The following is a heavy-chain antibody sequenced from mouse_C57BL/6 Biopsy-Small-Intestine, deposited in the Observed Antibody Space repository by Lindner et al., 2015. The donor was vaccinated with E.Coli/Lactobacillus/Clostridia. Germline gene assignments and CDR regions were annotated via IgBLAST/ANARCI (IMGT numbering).Heavy chain of an antibody. D-gene: IGHD6-1*01. CDR3: TRAVAGQFES. V-gene: IGHV1-84*02. Sequence: SVKVSCKASGYTFTGWFIHWVRQAPGQGLEWMGRINPYSGDTNYAQNFQGRVTMTTDTSSSTAYMELTSLTSDDTAVYYCTRAVAGQFESWGQGTLVTVSS. CDR1: GYTFTGWF. J-gene: IGHJ4*01. CDR2: INPYSGDT.